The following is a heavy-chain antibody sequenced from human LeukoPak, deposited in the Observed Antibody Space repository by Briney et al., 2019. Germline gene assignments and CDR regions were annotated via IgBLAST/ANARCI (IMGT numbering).Heavy chain of an antibody. J-gene: IGHJ4*02. CDR3: ARGGSGWPIDY. D-gene: IGHD6-19*01. CDR1: GFTFSSYS. CDR2: ISSSSSYI. V-gene: IGHV3-21*01. Sequence: PGGSLRLSCAASGFTFSSYSMNWVRQAPGKGLEWVSSISSSSSYIYYADSVKGRFTISRDNAKNSLYPQMNSLRAEDTAVYYCARGGSGWPIDYWGQGTLVTVSP.